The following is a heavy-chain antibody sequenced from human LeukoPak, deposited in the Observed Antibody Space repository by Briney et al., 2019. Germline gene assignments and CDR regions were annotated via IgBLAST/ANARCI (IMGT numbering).Heavy chain of an antibody. CDR3: ARASDYYGSGKVDY. D-gene: IGHD3-10*01. CDR1: GFTFSSYA. J-gene: IGHJ4*02. CDR2: SDSGGST. V-gene: IGHV3-23*01. Sequence: GGSLRLSCADSGFTFSSYAMSCVRQAPGKGLEWGSVSDSGGSTYYADSVKGRFTISRDNSKNTLYLQMNSLRAEDTAVYYCARASDYYGSGKVDYWGQGTLVTVSS.